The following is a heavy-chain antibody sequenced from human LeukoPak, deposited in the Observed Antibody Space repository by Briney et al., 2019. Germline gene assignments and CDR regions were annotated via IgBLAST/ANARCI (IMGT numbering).Heavy chain of an antibody. D-gene: IGHD3-10*02. CDR2: ISTSGSTT. J-gene: IGHJ4*02. CDR3: ARGALHVFDY. Sequence: GGSLRPSCAASGFTFSDYEINWVRQAPGKGLGWVSCISTSGSTTYYADSVKGRFTISRDNAKNSLFLQMNTLTAEDTAVYYCARGALHVFDYWGQGTPVTVSS. CDR1: GFTFSDYE. V-gene: IGHV3-48*03.